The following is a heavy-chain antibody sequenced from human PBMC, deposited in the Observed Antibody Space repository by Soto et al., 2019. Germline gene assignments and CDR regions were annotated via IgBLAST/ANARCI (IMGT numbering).Heavy chain of an antibody. CDR3: ARESDSGSYYFDY. CDR1: GGSLSGGNW. V-gene: IGHV4-4*02. J-gene: IGHJ4*02. Sequence: SETLSLTCAVSGGSLSGGNWWTWVRQPPGLGLEWIGEIYYSGSTNYNPSLKSRVTISVDTSKNHFSLRMSSVTAADTAVYYCARESDSGSYYFDYWGRGTLVTVSS. CDR2: IYYSGST. D-gene: IGHD3-10*01.